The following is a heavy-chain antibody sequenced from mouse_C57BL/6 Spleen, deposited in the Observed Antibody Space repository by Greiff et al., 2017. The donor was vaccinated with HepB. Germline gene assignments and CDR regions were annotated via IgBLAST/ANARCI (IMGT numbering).Heavy chain of an antibody. J-gene: IGHJ3*01. V-gene: IGHV1-54*01. Sequence: QVQLQQSVAELVRPGTSVTVSCKASGNAFPTYLLEWVKQRPGQGLEWIGVINPGSGGTNYNEKFKGKATLTADKSSSTAYMQLSSLTSEDSAVYFCARFYYEYDGGSWFAYWGQGTLVTVSA. D-gene: IGHD2-4*01. CDR2: INPGSGGT. CDR1: GNAFPTYL. CDR3: ARFYYEYDGGSWFAY.